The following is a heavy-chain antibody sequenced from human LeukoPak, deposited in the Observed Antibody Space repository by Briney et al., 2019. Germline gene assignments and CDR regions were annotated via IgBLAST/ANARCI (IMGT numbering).Heavy chain of an antibody. CDR2: IRYDGSNK. Sequence: PGGSLRLSCAASGFTFSSYGMHWVRQAPGKGLEWVAFIRYDGSNKYYADSVKGRFTISRDNSMNTLYLQMNSLRAEDTAVYYCAKARDSGYDFDYWGQGTLVTVSS. D-gene: IGHD5-12*01. V-gene: IGHV3-30*02. CDR1: GFTFSSYG. J-gene: IGHJ4*02. CDR3: AKARDSGYDFDY.